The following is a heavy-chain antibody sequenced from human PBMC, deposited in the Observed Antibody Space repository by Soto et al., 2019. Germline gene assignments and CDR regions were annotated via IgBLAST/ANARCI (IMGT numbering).Heavy chain of an antibody. J-gene: IGHJ4*02. D-gene: IGHD3-22*01. CDR3: AAHDSGGYYAEY. V-gene: IGHV4-39*01. CDR1: GDSVTISDYY. CDR2: IHYSGST. Sequence: QLQLQESGPGLVKPSETLSLTCTVSGDSVTISDYYWGWIRQPPGKGLEWIGSIHYSGSTYYNPYLKSRVTISGDTSCKQCSLALTSVTAADAAVYYCAAHDSGGYYAEYWGQGTLVTVS.